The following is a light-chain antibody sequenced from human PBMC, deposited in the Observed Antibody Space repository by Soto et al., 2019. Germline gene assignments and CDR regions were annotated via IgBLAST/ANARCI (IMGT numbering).Light chain of an antibody. J-gene: IGKJ1*01. CDR2: YMS. CDR3: HQRQSWPRT. Sequence: EIVLTQSPATLSSSPGETATLSCRASQYVGTRLAWYQHKPGQAPRLLIYYMSKRATGIPVRFSGSGSGTDFTLTISNLAPEDFGVYYCHQRQSWPRTFGQGTKVEIK. V-gene: IGKV3-11*01. CDR1: QYVGTR.